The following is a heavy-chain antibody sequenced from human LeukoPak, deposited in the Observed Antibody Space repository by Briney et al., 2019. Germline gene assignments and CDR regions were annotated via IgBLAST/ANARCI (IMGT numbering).Heavy chain of an antibody. D-gene: IGHD6-19*01. J-gene: IGHJ4*02. Sequence: PGGSLRLSCAASGVTVSSNYMSWVRQAPGKGLEWVSVIYSGGSTYYADSVKGRFTISRDNSKNTLYLQMNSLRAEDTAVYYCARDSAGHFDYWGQGTLVTVSS. CDR2: IYSGGST. V-gene: IGHV3-53*01. CDR1: GVTVSSNY. CDR3: ARDSAGHFDY.